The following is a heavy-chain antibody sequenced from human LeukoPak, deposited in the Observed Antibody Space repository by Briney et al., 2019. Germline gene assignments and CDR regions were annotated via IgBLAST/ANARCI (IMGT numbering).Heavy chain of an antibody. CDR3: ARRDYSGSYFDY. V-gene: IGHV4-59*04. CDR2: IYYRGGT. CDR1: GFTFSEYS. Sequence: PGGSLRLSCAASGFTFSEYSMSWVRQAPGKGLEWIGNIYYRGGTYYNPSLKSRVTMSVDTSKNQFSLKLSSVTAADTAVYYCARRDYSGSYFDYWGQGTLVTVSS. D-gene: IGHD1-26*01. J-gene: IGHJ4*02.